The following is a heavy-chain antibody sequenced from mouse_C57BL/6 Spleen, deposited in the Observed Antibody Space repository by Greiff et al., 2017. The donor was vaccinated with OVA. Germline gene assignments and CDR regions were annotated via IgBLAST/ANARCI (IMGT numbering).Heavy chain of an antibody. J-gene: IGHJ4*01. V-gene: IGHV1-52*01. D-gene: IGHD2-5*01. CDR2: IDPSDSET. Sequence: QVQLQQPGAELVRPGSSVKLSCKASGYTFTSYWMHWVKQRPIQGLEWIGNIDPSDSETHYNQKFKDKATLTVDKSSSTAYMQLSSLTSEDSAVYYCARIDYSNYLRAMDYWGQGTSVTVSS. CDR1: GYTFTSYW. CDR3: ARIDYSNYLRAMDY.